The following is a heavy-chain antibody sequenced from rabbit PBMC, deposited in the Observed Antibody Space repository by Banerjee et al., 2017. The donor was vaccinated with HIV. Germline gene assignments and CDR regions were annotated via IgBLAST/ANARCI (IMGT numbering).Heavy chain of an antibody. J-gene: IGHJ4*01. D-gene: IGHD7-1*01. Sequence: QEQLEESGGDLVKPEGSLTLTCTASGFSFSSSYWMCWVRQAPGKGLEWIACIYTGSGSTYYASWAKGRFTISKTSSTTVTLQMTSLTAADTATYFCARAPYAGYTTYSYAFYFELWGPGTLVTVS. CDR3: ARAPYAGYTTYSYAFYFEL. V-gene: IGHV1S45*01. CDR2: IYTGSGST. CDR1: GFSFSSSYW.